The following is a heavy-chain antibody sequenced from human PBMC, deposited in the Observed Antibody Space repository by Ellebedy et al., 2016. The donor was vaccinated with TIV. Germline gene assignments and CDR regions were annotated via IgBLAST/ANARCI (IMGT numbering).Heavy chain of an antibody. CDR2: ISYDGRNE. Sequence: GESLKISCAASGFTFSTYGMHWVRQAPGKGLEWVAVISYDGRNEYYADSVRGRFTISRDNSNNTLYLHMNSLRAEDTALYYCARDIESSSRPEGAFDIWGQGTMVTVSS. CDR1: GFTFSTYG. J-gene: IGHJ3*02. D-gene: IGHD6-6*01. V-gene: IGHV3-30*03. CDR3: ARDIESSSRPEGAFDI.